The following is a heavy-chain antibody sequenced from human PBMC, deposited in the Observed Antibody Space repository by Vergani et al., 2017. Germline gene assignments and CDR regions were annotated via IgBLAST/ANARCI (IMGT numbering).Heavy chain of an antibody. J-gene: IGHJ6*02. D-gene: IGHD3-9*01. CDR3: ARGNRYFGAYGMDV. CDR2: MNPNSGNT. Sequence: QVQLVQSGAEVKKPGASVNVSCKSSVYTFTSYDINWVRQATGQELDWIGWMNPNSGNTGYAQKFQGRVTITRNTSISTAYMELSSLRSEDTDVYYCARGNRYFGAYGMDVWGQGT. CDR1: VYTFTSYD. V-gene: IGHV1-8*03.